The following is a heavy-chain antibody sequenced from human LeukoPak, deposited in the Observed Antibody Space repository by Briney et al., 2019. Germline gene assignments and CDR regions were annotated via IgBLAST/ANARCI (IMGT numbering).Heavy chain of an antibody. D-gene: IGHD3-3*01. Sequence: PSETLSLTCAVYGGSFSGYYWSWIRQPAGKGLEWIGRIYTSGSTNYNPSLKSRVTMSVDTSKNQFSLRLSSVTAADTAVFYCARGRYYDFWSGYNYYYGMDVWGQGTTVTVSS. CDR3: ARGRYYDFWSGYNYYYGMDV. CDR1: GGSFSGYY. V-gene: IGHV4-59*10. CDR2: IYTSGST. J-gene: IGHJ6*02.